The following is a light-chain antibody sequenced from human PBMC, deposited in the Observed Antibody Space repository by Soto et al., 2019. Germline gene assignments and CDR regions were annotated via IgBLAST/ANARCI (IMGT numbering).Light chain of an antibody. CDR3: LQYSLYYT. V-gene: IGKV1-5*01. CDR2: DAS. Sequence: DIQMTQSPSTLSASVGDRVTITCRASQSISTSLAWYQQKPGKAPKFLIYDASNLKSGVPSRFSGSGSGAEFTLTISSLQPDDFAPYYCLQYSLYYTFGQGTKVDIK. J-gene: IGKJ2*01. CDR1: QSISTS.